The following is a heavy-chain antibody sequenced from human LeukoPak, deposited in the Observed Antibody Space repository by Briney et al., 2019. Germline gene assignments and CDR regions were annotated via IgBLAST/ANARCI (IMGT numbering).Heavy chain of an antibody. CDR3: ARGSYGGGPARLYYYYGMDV. V-gene: IGHV3-33*01. CDR1: GFTFSSYG. Sequence: GGSLRLSCAASGFTFSSYGMHWVRQAPGKGLEWVAVIWYDGSNKYYADSVKGRFTISRDNSKNTLYLQMNSLRAEDTAVYYCARGSYGGGPARLYYYYGMDVWGQGTTVTVSS. CDR2: IWYDGSNK. D-gene: IGHD4-23*01. J-gene: IGHJ6*02.